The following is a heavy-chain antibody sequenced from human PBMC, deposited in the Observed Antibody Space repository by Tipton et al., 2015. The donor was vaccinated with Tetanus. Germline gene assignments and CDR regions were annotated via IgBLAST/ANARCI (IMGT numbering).Heavy chain of an antibody. D-gene: IGHD2/OR15-2a*01. CDR3: ARDDDPIGNGLDV. V-gene: IGHV3-33*01. CDR1: GFTFRSYG. Sequence: SLRLSCAASGFTFRSYGMHWVRQAPGKGLEWVAVIWNDGTTKYYGDSVKGRFSISRDNSKNTLYLQMNSLRVEDTALYYCARDDDPIGNGLDVWGQGTTVTVSS. CDR2: IWNDGTTK. J-gene: IGHJ6*02.